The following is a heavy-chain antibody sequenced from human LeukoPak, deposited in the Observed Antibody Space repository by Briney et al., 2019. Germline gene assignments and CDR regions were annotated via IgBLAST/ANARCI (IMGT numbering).Heavy chain of an antibody. CDR2: IHTSGST. CDR3: ARESYIYGSGSHDAFDI. Sequence: SETLSLTCAVYGGSFSGYYWSWIRQPAGKGLEWIGRIHTSGSTNYNPSLKSRVTMSVDTSKNQFSLKLSSMTAADTAAYYCARESYIYGSGSHDAFDIWGQGTMVTVSS. J-gene: IGHJ3*02. D-gene: IGHD3-10*01. V-gene: IGHV4-4*07. CDR1: GGSFSGYY.